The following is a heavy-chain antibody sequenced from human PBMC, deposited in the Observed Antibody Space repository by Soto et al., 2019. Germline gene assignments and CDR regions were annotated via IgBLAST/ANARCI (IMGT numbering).Heavy chain of an antibody. Sequence: SETLSLTCAVSGGSIDSTDYPLTWIRQPPGKGLEWIGYVSHRGTAYSIPSLKGRLTLSMDSSQTQFSLKLTSVTAADSAVYYCARIHWSQSSLDYWGRGILVTVSS. J-gene: IGHJ4*02. CDR2: VSHRGTA. CDR3: ARIHWSQSSLDY. D-gene: IGHD6-19*01. CDR1: GGSIDSTDYP. V-gene: IGHV4-30-2*01.